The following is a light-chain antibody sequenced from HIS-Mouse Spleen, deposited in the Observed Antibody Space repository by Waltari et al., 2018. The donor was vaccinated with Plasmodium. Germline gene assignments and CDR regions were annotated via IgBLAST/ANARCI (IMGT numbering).Light chain of an antibody. CDR3: CSYAGSYTWV. J-gene: IGLJ3*02. Sequence: QSALTQPRSVSGSPGQSVTISCTGTSSDVGGYNYVSWYQQHPGKAPKLMIYDVSNRPAGVPERFSGSKSGTTASLTISGLQAEDEADYYCCSYAGSYTWVFGGGTKLTVL. CDR2: DVS. V-gene: IGLV2-11*01. CDR1: SSDVGGYNY.